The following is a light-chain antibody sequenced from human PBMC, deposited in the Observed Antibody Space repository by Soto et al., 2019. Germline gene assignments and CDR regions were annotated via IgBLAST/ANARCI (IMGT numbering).Light chain of an antibody. CDR2: GAS. CDR1: QSVSSSY. V-gene: IGKV3-20*01. Sequence: EIVLTQSPVTLSLSPGERATLSCRASQSVSSSYLAWYQQKPGQAPRLLICGASSRATGIPDRFSGSGSGTDFTLTISRLEPEDFAVYYCQQYGCSPGTFGQGTKVEIK. CDR3: QQYGCSPGT. J-gene: IGKJ1*01.